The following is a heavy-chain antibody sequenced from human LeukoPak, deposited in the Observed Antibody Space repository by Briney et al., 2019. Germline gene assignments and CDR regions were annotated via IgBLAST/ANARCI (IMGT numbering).Heavy chain of an antibody. D-gene: IGHD3-22*01. CDR2: IYTSGST. J-gene: IGHJ4*02. CDR3: ARVTGYMIEDYFDY. CDR1: GGSISSGSYY. Sequence: SETLSLTCAVSGGSISSGSYYWSWIRQPAGKGLEWIGRIYTSGSTNYNPSLKSRVTISVDTSKNQFSLKLSSVTAADTAVYYCARVTGYMIEDYFDYWGQGTLVTVSS. V-gene: IGHV4-61*02.